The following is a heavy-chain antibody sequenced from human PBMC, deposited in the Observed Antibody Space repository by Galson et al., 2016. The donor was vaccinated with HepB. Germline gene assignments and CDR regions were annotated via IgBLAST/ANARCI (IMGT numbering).Heavy chain of an antibody. Sequence: SLRLSCAASGFTFSDYYMTWIRQAPGKGLEWVSYISSSGSAIKYADSVKGRFTISRDNAKNSLYMQMNSLRAEDTAVYYCARGAVAGLWWPYYFDYWGQGTLVTVSS. D-gene: IGHD6-19*01. V-gene: IGHV3-11*01. CDR2: ISSSGSAI. J-gene: IGHJ4*02. CDR3: ARGAVAGLWWPYYFDY. CDR1: GFTFSDYY.